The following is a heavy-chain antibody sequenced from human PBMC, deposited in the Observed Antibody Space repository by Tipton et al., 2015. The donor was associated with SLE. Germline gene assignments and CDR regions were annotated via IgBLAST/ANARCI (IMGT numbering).Heavy chain of an antibody. D-gene: IGHD2-15*01. CDR2: INHSGST. CDR3: ARGDSTYCSGGSCYSSWFDP. Sequence: TLSLTCAVSGYSISSAYYWGWIRQPPGKGLEWIGEINHSGSTNYNPSLKSRVTISVDTSKNQFSLKLSSVTAADTAVYYCARGDSTYCSGGSCYSSWFDPWGQGTLVTVSS. V-gene: IGHV4-38-2*01. CDR1: GYSISSAYY. J-gene: IGHJ5*02.